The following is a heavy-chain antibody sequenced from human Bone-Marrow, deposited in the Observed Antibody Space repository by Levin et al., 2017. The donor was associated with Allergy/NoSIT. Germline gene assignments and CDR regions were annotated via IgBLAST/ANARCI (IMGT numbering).Heavy chain of an antibody. CDR2: INEDGRTT. J-gene: IGHJ4*02. D-gene: IGHD6-13*01. CDR1: GFTFSSYW. Sequence: PGESLKISCAASGFTFSSYWMHWVRQAPGEGLVWVSRINEDGRTTNYADSVRGRFTISRDNAKRTLYLQMNSLRAEDTAVYYCARDVAGQGSYWGQGTLVTVSS. V-gene: IGHV3-74*01. CDR3: ARDVAGQGSY.